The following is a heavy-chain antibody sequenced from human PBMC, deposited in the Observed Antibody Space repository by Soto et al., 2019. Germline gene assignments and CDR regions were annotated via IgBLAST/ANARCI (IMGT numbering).Heavy chain of an antibody. Sequence: QITLKESGPTLVKPTQTLTLTCTFSGFSLSTSGVGVGWIRQPPGKALEGLALIYWDDDKRYSSSLNSRLTITKDTSKNQVVLTTTNMDPVDTAASSCAHSRPPRLLDYWGQGTLVTVSS. CDR2: IYWDDDK. CDR1: GFSLSTSGVG. CDR3: AHSRPPRLLDY. V-gene: IGHV2-5*02. J-gene: IGHJ4*02. D-gene: IGHD6-6*01.